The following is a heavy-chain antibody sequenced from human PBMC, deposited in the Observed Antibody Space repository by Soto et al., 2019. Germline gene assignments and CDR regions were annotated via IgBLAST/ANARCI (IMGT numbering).Heavy chain of an antibody. V-gene: IGHV4-30-4*01. CDR1: GDSISSADYY. D-gene: IGHD1-1*01. CDR3: ARDLWVEPELYYYGMDV. J-gene: IGHJ6*02. Sequence: LSLTCTVSGDSISSADYYWSWIRQTPGKGLEWIGHIFYSGTTYYNPSLKSRLTISVDTSKNHFSLRLTSVTAADTAVYYCARDLWVEPELYYYGMDVWGQGTTVTVS. CDR2: IFYSGTT.